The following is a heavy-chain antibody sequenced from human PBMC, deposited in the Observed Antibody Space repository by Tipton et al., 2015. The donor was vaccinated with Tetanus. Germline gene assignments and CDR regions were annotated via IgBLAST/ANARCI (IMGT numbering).Heavy chain of an antibody. CDR3: ARDLNYYYGMDV. CDR1: GGSISSGGYY. V-gene: IGHV4-31*03. Sequence: TLSLTCTVSGGSISSGGYYWSWIRQHPGKGLEWIGYIYYSGSTYYNPSLKSRVAISVDTSKNQFSLKLSSVTAADTAVYYCARDLNYYYGMDVWGQGTTVTVSS. J-gene: IGHJ6*02. CDR2: IYYSGST.